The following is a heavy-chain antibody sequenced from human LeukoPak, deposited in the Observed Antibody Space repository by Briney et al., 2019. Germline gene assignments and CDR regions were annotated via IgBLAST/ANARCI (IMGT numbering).Heavy chain of an antibody. CDR2: INPSGGST. CDR1: GYTFTSYD. Sequence: ASVKVSCKASGYTFTSYDINWVRQAPGQGLEWMGIINPSGGSTSYAQKFQGRVTMTRDMSTSTVYMELSSLRSEDTAVYYCARSSIAARYYFDYWGQGTLVTVSS. D-gene: IGHD6-6*01. J-gene: IGHJ4*02. V-gene: IGHV1-46*01. CDR3: ARSSIAARYYFDY.